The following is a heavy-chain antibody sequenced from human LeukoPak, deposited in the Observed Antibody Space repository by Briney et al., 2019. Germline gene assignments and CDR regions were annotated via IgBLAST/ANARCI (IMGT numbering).Heavy chain of an antibody. CDR1: GFTFSSYG. CDR2: ISGSGGST. CDR3: AKDATYSSGWTLGY. J-gene: IGHJ4*02. D-gene: IGHD6-19*01. Sequence: GGSLRLSCAASGFTFSSYGMSWVRQAPGKGLEWVSAISGSGGSTYYADSVKGRFTISRDNSKNTLYLQMNSLRAEDTALYYCAKDATYSSGWTLGYWGQGTLVTVAS. V-gene: IGHV3-23*01.